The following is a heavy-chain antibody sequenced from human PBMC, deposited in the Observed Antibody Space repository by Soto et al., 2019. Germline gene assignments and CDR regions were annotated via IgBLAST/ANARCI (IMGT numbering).Heavy chain of an antibody. CDR3: ARQGSY. V-gene: IGHV4-39*01. J-gene: IGHJ4*02. CDR2: IYFNGNT. CDR1: GVSISDTSYY. Sequence: QLQLQESGPGLVKPSETLSLTCNVSGVSISDTSYYWGWIRQPPGKGLEWIGTIYFNGNTFYNPSLKSRLTISMDTSKNQISLRLTSVTAADTAVYYCARQGSYWGQGTLVAVSS.